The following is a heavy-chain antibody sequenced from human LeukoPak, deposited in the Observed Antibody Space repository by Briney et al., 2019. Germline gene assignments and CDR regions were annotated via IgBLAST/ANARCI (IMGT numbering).Heavy chain of an antibody. CDR1: GYTFTSYY. CDR3: ARDEGQDAFDI. J-gene: IGHJ3*02. V-gene: IGHV1-46*01. CDR2: INPCGGST. Sequence: ASVKVSCKASGYTFTSYYMHWVRQAPGQGLEWMGIINPCGGSTSYAQKFQGRVTMTRDTSTSTVYMELSSLRSEDTAVYYCARDEGQDAFDIWGQGTMVTVSS.